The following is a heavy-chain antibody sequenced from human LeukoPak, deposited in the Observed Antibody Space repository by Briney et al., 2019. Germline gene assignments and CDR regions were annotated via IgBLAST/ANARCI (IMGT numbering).Heavy chain of an antibody. CDR3: ARDFDAFDI. J-gene: IGHJ3*02. CDR2: INPNSGGT. V-gene: IGHV1-2*02. CDR1: GYNFKGYY. Sequence: GASVKVSCKASGYNFKGYYIYWVRQAPGQGLEWMGWINPNSGGTNYAQKFQGRVTFTRDTSTSTAYMELSRLRSDDTAVYYCARDFDAFDIWGQGTMVTVSS.